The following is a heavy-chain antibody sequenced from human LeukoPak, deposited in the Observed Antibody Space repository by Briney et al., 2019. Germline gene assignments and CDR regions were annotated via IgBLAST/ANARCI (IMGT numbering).Heavy chain of an antibody. V-gene: IGHV4-39*01. CDR1: GGSISSNYYY. D-gene: IGHD6-13*01. CDR2: VYYSGST. Sequence: PSETLSLTCTVSGGSISSNYYYWGWIRQPPGKGLEWIASVYYSGSTYYNPSLKSRVTISVDTSKNQFSLKLRPVTAADTAMYYCARHGLYTSSPGFGPWGQGTLVTVSS. J-gene: IGHJ5*02. CDR3: ARHGLYTSSPGFGP.